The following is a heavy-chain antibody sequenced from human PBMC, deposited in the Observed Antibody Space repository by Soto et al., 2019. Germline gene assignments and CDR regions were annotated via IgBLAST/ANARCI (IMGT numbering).Heavy chain of an antibody. CDR2: INPNSGGT. D-gene: IGHD6-19*01. CDR1: VYTFTDYY. J-gene: IGHJ6*02. V-gene: IGHV1-2*02. Sequence: ASVKVSCKASVYTFTDYYMHWVRQAHGQGLEWMGWINPNSGGTNYAQKFQGRVTMTRDTSISTAYMELNRLRSDDTAVYYCARDQSPSSGWPGMDVWGQGTTVTVSS. CDR3: ARDQSPSSGWPGMDV.